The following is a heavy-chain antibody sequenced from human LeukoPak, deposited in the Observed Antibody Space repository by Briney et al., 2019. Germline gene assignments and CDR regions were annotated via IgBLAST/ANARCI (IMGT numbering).Heavy chain of an antibody. J-gene: IGHJ4*02. CDR2: INQDGGQK. D-gene: IGHD6-13*01. CDR3: AREGTPYSSDY. CDR1: GFTFSSYW. V-gene: IGHV3-7*01. Sequence: GGSLRLSCAASGFTFSSYWMRWVRQAPGKGLEWVANINQDGGQKNYVDSVKGRFTVSRDNAGNSLFLQMNSLRVEDTAVYYCAREGTPYSSDYWGQGTLITVSS.